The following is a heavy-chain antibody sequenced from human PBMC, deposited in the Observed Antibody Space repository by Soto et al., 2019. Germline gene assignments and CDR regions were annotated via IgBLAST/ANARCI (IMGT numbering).Heavy chain of an antibody. J-gene: IGHJ6*02. D-gene: IGHD3-10*01. CDR1: GFDFRTYT. CDR3: ARDTFNLMRGVMRGTYFGMDV. Sequence: LVESGGGLVKPGGSLRLSCAASGFDFRTYTMNWVRQAPGKGLEWVSSINTIGSSIYYEDSLRGRFTISRDNAKNSLYLQMNSLRAEDTAVYYCARDTFNLMRGVMRGTYFGMDVWGRGTTVIVSS. V-gene: IGHV3-21*01. CDR2: INTIGSSI.